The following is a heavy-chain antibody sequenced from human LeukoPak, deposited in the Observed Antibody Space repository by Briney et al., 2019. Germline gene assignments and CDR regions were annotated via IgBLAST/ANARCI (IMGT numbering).Heavy chain of an antibody. CDR1: GYTFTGYY. Sequence: ASVKVSCKASGYTFTGYYMHWVRQATGQGLEWMGWINPNSGGTNYAQKFQGWVTMTRDTSISTAYMELSSLRSEDTAVYYCAREWGLESSGYYYAYWGQGTLVTVSS. CDR3: AREWGLESSGYYYAY. CDR2: INPNSGGT. J-gene: IGHJ4*02. V-gene: IGHV1-2*04. D-gene: IGHD3-22*01.